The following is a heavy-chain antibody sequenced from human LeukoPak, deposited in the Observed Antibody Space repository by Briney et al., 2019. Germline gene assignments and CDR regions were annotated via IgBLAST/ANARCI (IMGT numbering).Heavy chain of an antibody. D-gene: IGHD2-2*01. Sequence: GGSLRLSCAASGFTFSGSGMHWVRQASGKGLEWVGRIRSKANSYATAYTASVKGRFTISRDDSKNMAYLQMNSLKTEDTAVYYCARYCSRTICYGWGQGTLVTVSS. CDR2: IRSKANSYAT. J-gene: IGHJ4*02. V-gene: IGHV3-73*01. CDR3: ARYCSRTICYG. CDR1: GFTFSGSG.